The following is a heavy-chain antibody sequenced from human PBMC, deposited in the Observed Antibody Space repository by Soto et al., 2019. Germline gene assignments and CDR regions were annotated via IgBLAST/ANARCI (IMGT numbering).Heavy chain of an antibody. Sequence: PGGSLRLSCAASGFRVSSSYVTLCRQAPGEGLEWVSVIVSGGSTYYADSVTGRFTVSRDISNNTVYLHMRSLRAEDTAVYFCATDSRNVGIGYFDSWGLGTLVTVSS. CDR1: GFRVSSSY. V-gene: IGHV3-53*01. D-gene: IGHD1-26*01. J-gene: IGHJ4*02. CDR2: IVSGGST. CDR3: ATDSRNVGIGYFDS.